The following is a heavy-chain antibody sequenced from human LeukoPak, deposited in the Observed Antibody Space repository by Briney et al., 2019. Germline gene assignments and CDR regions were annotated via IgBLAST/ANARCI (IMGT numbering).Heavy chain of an antibody. CDR1: GFTFTSYW. D-gene: IGHD4-17*01. CDR3: ARDKVDGDSYFDS. CDR2: IKQDGSEK. V-gene: IGHV3-7*01. J-gene: IGHJ4*02. Sequence: GGSLRLSCAASGFTFTSYWMSWVRQAPGKGLEWVANIKQDGSEKYYVDSVKGRFPISRDNAHSSLYLQMNSLRAEDTAVYFCARDKVDGDSYFDSWGQGTLVTVSS.